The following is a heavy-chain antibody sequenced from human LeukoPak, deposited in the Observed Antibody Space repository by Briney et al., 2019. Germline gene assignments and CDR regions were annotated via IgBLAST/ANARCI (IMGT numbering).Heavy chain of an antibody. CDR2: ISEDGINK. V-gene: IGHV3-30*18. CDR3: AKDRETTASGTFDY. J-gene: IGHJ4*02. D-gene: IGHD6-13*01. CDR1: GFTFSNYG. Sequence: GGSLRLSCAASGFTFSNYGMHCVRQAPGKGLEGVAGISEDGINKYYADSVKARFTISRDNPNNTLFLQMNNLRADDTAVYYCAKDRETTASGTFDYWGQGALVTVSS.